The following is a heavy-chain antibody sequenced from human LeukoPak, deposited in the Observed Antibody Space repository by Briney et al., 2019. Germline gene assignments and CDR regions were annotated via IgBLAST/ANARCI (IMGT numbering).Heavy chain of an antibody. CDR3: APRVVGSAPFDY. Sequence: GGSLRLSCAASGFTFSSYGMSWVRQAPGKGLQWVSAISGSTGRTYYADSVKGRFTISRDNSKNTLYLQMNNLRAEDTAVYYCAPRVVGSAPFDYWGQGTLVTVSS. CDR2: ISGSTGRT. V-gene: IGHV3-23*01. CDR1: GFTFSSYG. J-gene: IGHJ4*02. D-gene: IGHD2-15*01.